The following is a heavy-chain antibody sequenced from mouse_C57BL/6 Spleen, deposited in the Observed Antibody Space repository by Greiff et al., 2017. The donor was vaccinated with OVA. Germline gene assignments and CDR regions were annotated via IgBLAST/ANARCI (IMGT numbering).Heavy chain of an antibody. CDR3: ARKEVYYSKGYFDV. D-gene: IGHD2-5*01. Sequence: VQLQQPGAELVRPGSSVKLSCKASGYTFTSYWMDWVKQRPGQGLEWIGNIYPSDSETHYNQKFKDKATLTVDKSSSTAYMQLSSLTSEDSAVYYGARKEVYYSKGYFDVWGTGTTVTVSS. V-gene: IGHV1-61*01. J-gene: IGHJ1*03. CDR2: IYPSDSET. CDR1: GYTFTSYW.